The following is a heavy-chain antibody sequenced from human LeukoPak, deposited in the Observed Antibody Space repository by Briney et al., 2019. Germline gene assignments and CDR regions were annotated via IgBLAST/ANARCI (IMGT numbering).Heavy chain of an antibody. CDR3: ARGTQKSTIFGVVPDSMDV. Sequence: SETLSLTCAVYGGSFGGYYWSWIRQPPGKGLEWIGEINHSGSTNYNPSLKSRVTISVDTSKNQFSLKLSSVTAADTAVYYCARGTQKSTIFGVVPDSMDVWGQGTTVTVSS. CDR1: GGSFGGYY. D-gene: IGHD3-3*01. CDR2: INHSGST. J-gene: IGHJ6*02. V-gene: IGHV4-34*01.